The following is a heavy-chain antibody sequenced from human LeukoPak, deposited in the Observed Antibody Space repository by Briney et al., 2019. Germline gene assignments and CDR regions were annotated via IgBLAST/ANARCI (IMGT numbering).Heavy chain of an antibody. D-gene: IGHD4-17*01. CDR2: IKQDGSEK. CDR1: GFTFGSYW. CDR3: ARDTVTSFDY. V-gene: IGHV3-7*01. J-gene: IGHJ4*02. Sequence: GGSLRLSCAASGFTFGSYWMSWVRQAPGKGLEWVANIKQDGSEKYYVDSVKGRFTISRDNAKNSLYLQMNSLRAEDTAVYYCARDTVTSFDYWGQGTLVTVSS.